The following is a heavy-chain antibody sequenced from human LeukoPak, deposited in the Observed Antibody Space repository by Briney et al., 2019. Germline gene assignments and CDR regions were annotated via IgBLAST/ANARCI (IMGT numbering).Heavy chain of an antibody. CDR2: IFQSGIT. V-gene: IGHV4-59*01. CDR1: GDSISRYY. J-gene: IGHJ5*02. D-gene: IGHD1-1*01. Sequence: AETLSLTCTVSGDSISRYYWHWIRQPPGKGLEWIGFIFQSGITNYNPSPKGRVTIFANTSQTQFSLKVNSVTAADTAVYYCARDLYPTTFFDAWGQGSLVTVSS. CDR3: ARDLYPTTFFDA.